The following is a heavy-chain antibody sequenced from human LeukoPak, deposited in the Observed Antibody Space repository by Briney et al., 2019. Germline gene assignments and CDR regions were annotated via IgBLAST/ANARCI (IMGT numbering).Heavy chain of an antibody. J-gene: IGHJ4*02. V-gene: IGHV3-30*18. CDR1: GFTFSSYA. Sequence: PGGSLRLSCAASGFTFSSYAMHWVRQAPGKGLEWVAVISYDGSNKYYADSVKGRFTISRDNSKNTLYLQMNSLRGEDTGVYYCAKRYSSTWYYCDSWGQGTLVTVSS. CDR2: ISYDGSNK. D-gene: IGHD6-13*01. CDR3: AKRYSSTWYYCDS.